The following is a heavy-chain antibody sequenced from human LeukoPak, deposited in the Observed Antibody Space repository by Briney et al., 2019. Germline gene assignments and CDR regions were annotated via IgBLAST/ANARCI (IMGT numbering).Heavy chain of an antibody. V-gene: IGHV3-30-3*01. D-gene: IGHD5-12*01. Sequence: GGSLRLSCAASGFTFSSYAMHGVRQTPGKGLEWVAVISYDGSNKYYADSVKGRFTISRDNSKNTLYLQMNSLRAEDTAVYYCARDPNIVATIFDYWGQGTLVTVSS. J-gene: IGHJ4*02. CDR3: ARDPNIVATIFDY. CDR2: ISYDGSNK. CDR1: GFTFSSYA.